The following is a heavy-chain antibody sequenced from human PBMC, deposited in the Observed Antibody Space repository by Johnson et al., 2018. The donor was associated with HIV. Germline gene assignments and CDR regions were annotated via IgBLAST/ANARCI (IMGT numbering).Heavy chain of an antibody. D-gene: IGHD2-15*01. CDR2: ISYDGSYK. CDR3: ARGGGRGYCSGGSCLDAFDI. J-gene: IGHJ3*02. V-gene: IGHV3-30-3*01. Sequence: QVQLVESGGGLVQPGGSLRLSCAASGFTFSSYAMSWVRQALGKVLEWVAVISYDGSYKYFADSVKGRFTISRDNSKNTLYLQMNSLRPEDTAVYYCARGGGRGYCSGGSCLDAFDIWGQGTMVTVSS. CDR1: GFTFSSYA.